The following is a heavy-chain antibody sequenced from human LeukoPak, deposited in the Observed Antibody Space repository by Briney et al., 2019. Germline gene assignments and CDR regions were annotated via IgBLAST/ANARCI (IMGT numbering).Heavy chain of an antibody. V-gene: IGHV3-11*04. CDR2: ISSSGSTI. D-gene: IGHD3-10*01. Sequence: PGGSLRLSCAASGFTFSDYYMSWIRQAPGKGLEGVSYISSSGSTIYYADSVKGRLTISRDNAQNSLYLQMNSLRAEDTAVYYCACYYGSGSYYNSGAFDIWGQGTMVTVSS. J-gene: IGHJ3*02. CDR3: ACYYGSGSYYNSGAFDI. CDR1: GFTFSDYY.